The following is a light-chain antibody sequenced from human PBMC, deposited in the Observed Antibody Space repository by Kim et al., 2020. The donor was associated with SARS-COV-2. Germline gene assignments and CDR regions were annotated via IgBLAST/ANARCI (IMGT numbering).Light chain of an antibody. CDR2: AAS. Sequence: SASVGDRVTITCRASQSINKYLKWYQQKPGKAPKLLIYAASTLKSGVPSRFSGSGSGTDFTLTISSLQPEDFATYHCQQTSGNPPTFGQGTKLEI. V-gene: IGKV1-39*01. CDR1: QSINKY. J-gene: IGKJ2*01. CDR3: QQTSGNPPT.